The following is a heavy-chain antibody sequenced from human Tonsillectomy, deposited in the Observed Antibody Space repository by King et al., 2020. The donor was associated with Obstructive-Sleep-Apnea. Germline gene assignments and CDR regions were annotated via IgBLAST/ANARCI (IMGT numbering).Heavy chain of an antibody. CDR1: GFTFSSYA. CDR3: ATLAFNSSWFDY. D-gene: IGHD3-3*02. J-gene: IGHJ4*01. CDR2: IRYDGSNK. Sequence: VQLVESGGGVVQPGRSLRLSCAASGFTFSSYAMHWVRQAPGKGLEWVAFIRYDGSNKYYGDSVKGRLTMSRDMSKNTLYLQMNSLRAEDTAVYYCATLAFNSSWFDYWGQGTLVTVSS. V-gene: IGHV3-30*02.